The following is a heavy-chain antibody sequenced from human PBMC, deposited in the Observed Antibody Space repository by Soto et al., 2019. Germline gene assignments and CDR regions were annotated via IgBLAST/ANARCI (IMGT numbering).Heavy chain of an antibody. CDR1: GGTFSSYT. CDR3: ARTVYCSGGSCYSPYYYYYMDV. D-gene: IGHD2-15*01. CDR2: IIPILGIA. Sequence: QVQLVQSGAEVKKPGSSVKVSCKASGGTFSSYTISWVRQAPGQGLEWMGRIIPILGIANYAQKFQGRVTITADKSTSTAYMELSRLRSEDAAVYYCARTVYCSGGSCYSPYYYYYMDVWGKGTTVTVSS. V-gene: IGHV1-69*02. J-gene: IGHJ6*03.